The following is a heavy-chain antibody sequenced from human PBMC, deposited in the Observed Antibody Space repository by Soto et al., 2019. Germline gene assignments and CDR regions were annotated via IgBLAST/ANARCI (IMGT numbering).Heavy chain of an antibody. J-gene: IGHJ4*02. V-gene: IGHV3-30*18. CDR2: ISYDGSNK. Sequence: QVQLVESGGGVVQPGRSLRLSCAASGFTFSSYGMHWVRQAPGKGLEWVAVISYDGSNKYYADSVKGRVTISRDNSKNTLYLQMNSLSAEDTAVYYCAKEMLDTAMDPYYFDYWGQGTLVTVSS. D-gene: IGHD5-18*01. CDR3: AKEMLDTAMDPYYFDY. CDR1: GFTFSSYG.